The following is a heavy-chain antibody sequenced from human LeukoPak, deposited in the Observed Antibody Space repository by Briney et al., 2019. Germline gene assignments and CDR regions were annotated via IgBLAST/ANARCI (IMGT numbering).Heavy chain of an antibody. V-gene: IGHV3-23*01. J-gene: IGHJ4*02. Sequence: GGSLRLSCAASGFTLSSYAMSWVRQAPGKGLEWVSAISGSGGSTYYADSVKGRFTISRDNSKNTLYLQMNSLRAEDTAVYYCAKVDPDYVWGSYRHSYFDYWGQGTLVTVSS. CDR1: GFTLSSYA. D-gene: IGHD3-16*02. CDR3: AKVDPDYVWGSYRHSYFDY. CDR2: ISGSGGST.